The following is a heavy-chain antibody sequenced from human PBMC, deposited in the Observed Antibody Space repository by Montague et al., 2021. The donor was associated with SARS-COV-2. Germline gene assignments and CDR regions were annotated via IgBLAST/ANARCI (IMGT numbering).Heavy chain of an antibody. Sequence: SETLSLTCAEDLHSGGGEYWRRLEEHPCELQSPMWYVCRRVLANNNPSLTSRVTMSVDTSKNQFSLKVNSVTAADTAVYYCARHYSATLPAVYWGQGTLVTVYS. V-gene: IGHV4-59*08. CDR2: VCRRVLA. CDR1: LHSGGGEY. J-gene: IGHJ4*02. D-gene: IGHD2-15*01. CDR3: ARHYSATLPAVY.